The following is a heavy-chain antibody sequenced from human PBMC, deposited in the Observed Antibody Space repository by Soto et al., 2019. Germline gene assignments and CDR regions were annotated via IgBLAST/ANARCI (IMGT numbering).Heavy chain of an antibody. CDR3: ARYDSSGYYWPYYYYGMDV. J-gene: IGHJ6*02. Sequence: EVQLVESGGGLVKPGGSLRLSCAASGFTFSTYSMNWVRQAPGKGLEWVSSISSSSTYIYYADSVKGRFTISRDNAKNSLYLQMISLRAEDTAVYYCARYDSSGYYWPYYYYGMDVWGQGTTVTVSS. CDR2: ISSSSTYI. D-gene: IGHD3-22*01. CDR1: GFTFSTYS. V-gene: IGHV3-21*01.